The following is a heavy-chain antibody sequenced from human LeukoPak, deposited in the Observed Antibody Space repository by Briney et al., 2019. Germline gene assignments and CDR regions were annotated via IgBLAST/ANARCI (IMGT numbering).Heavy chain of an antibody. CDR1: GGTFSSYA. Sequence: GSSVKVSCKASGGTFSSYAISWVRQAPGQGLEWMGGIIPIFGTANYAQKFQGRVTITADESTSTAYMELSSLRSEDTAVYYCAREGEDIVVVPAAAEVHYFDYWGQGTLVTVSS. D-gene: IGHD2-2*01. CDR3: AREGEDIVVVPAAAEVHYFDY. V-gene: IGHV1-69*01. J-gene: IGHJ4*02. CDR2: IIPIFGTA.